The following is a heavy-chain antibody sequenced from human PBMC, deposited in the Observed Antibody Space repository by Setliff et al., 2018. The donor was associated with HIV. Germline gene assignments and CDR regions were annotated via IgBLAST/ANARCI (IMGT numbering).Heavy chain of an antibody. J-gene: IGHJ4*02. Sequence: ASVKVSCKASGYTFTDFHMHWVRQAPGQGLEWMGAIDPRRGSTEYAQKFQGTVTMTRETSISTAYMELSGLKSDDTALYYCARDVGVPGRGNALDYWGQGALVTVSS. CDR2: IDPRRGST. V-gene: IGHV1-2*02. D-gene: IGHD3-3*01. CDR3: ARDVGVPGRGNALDY. CDR1: GYTFTDFH.